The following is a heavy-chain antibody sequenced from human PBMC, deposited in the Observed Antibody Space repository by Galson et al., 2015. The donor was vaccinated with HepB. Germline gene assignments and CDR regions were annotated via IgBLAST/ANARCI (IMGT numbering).Heavy chain of an antibody. CDR3: ARDLGGIEKRRGYYFYSLDV. V-gene: IGHV3-53*01. J-gene: IGHJ6*02. Sequence: SLRLSCAASGFTVNNSYMSWVRQAPGRGLEWVSIIYSGGTTYYADSVKGRFTISRVNSRNTLYLHMDSLRADDTAVYYCARDLGGIEKRRGYYFYSLDVWGQGTTVTVSS. CDR2: IYSGGTT. D-gene: IGHD3-16*01. CDR1: GFTVNNSY.